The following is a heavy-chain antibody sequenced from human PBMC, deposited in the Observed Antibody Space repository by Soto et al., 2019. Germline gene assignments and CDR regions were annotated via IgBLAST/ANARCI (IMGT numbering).Heavy chain of an antibody. V-gene: IGHV1-69*13. D-gene: IGHD3-22*01. CDR2: IIPIFGTA. J-gene: IGHJ4*02. CDR1: GGTFSSYA. Sequence: SVKVSCKASGGTFSSYAISWVRQAPGQGLEWMGGIIPIFGTANYAQKFQGGVTITADESTSTAYMELSSLRSEDTAVYYCARLPGAFYYDNSDYDFHDYWRQGTMVTVSS. CDR3: ARLPGAFYYDNSDYDFHDY.